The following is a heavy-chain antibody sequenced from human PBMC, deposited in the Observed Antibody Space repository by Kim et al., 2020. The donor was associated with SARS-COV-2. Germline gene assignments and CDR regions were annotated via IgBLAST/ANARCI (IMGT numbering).Heavy chain of an antibody. J-gene: IGHJ4*02. V-gene: IGHV4-59*01. CDR3: ARSIGKERDYDYVWGSYRYTGRGDDEGLYFDY. CDR2: IYYSGST. D-gene: IGHD3-16*02. CDR1: GGSISSYY. Sequence: SETLSLTCTVSGGSISSYYWSWIRQPPGKGLEWIGYIYYSGSTNYNPSLKSRVTISVDTSKNQFSLKLSSVTAADTAVYYCARSIGKERDYDYVWGSYRYTGRGDDEGLYFDYWGQGTLVTVSS.